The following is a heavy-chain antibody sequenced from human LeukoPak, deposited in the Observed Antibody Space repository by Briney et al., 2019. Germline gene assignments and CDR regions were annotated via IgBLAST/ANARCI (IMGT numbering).Heavy chain of an antibody. V-gene: IGHV1-2*02. Sequence: GASVKVSCKASGYTFTGYYMHWVRQAPGQGLEWMGWINPNSGGTNYAQKFQGRVTMTSDTSISTAYMELSRLRSDNTAVYYCARIPPQWELSDAFDIWGQGTMVTVSS. CDR3: ARIPPQWELSDAFDI. CDR2: INPNSGGT. D-gene: IGHD1-26*01. CDR1: GYTFTGYY. J-gene: IGHJ3*02.